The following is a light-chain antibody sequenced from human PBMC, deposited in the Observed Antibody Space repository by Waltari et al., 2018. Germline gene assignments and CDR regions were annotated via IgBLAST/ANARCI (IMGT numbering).Light chain of an antibody. CDR1: SRDVGGYTY. J-gene: IGLJ1*01. Sequence: QSAPTPPASVSGSPGQSITISCTGTSRDVGGYTYLSWYQQHPGKVPKVIIFDVTNRPSGVSNRFSGSKSGNTASLTISGLQAEDEADYYCVSYTSRHTLVFGTGTKVTVL. CDR2: DVT. CDR3: VSYTSRHTLV. V-gene: IGLV2-14*03.